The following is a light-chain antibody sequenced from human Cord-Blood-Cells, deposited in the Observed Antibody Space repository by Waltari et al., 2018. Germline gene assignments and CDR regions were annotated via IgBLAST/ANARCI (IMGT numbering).Light chain of an antibody. CDR3: QQRRNWPIT. V-gene: IGKV3-11*01. Sequence: EIVLTQSPATLSLSPGERATLSCRASQSVSSYLACYQQKPGQAPRLLIYDASNRATGIPARFSGSGSGTDLTLTISSLGPEDFAVYYCQQRRNWPITFGQGTRLEIK. CDR1: QSVSSY. CDR2: DAS. J-gene: IGKJ5*01.